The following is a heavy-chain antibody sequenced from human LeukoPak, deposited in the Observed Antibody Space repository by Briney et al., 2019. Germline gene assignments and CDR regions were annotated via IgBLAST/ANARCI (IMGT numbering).Heavy chain of an antibody. J-gene: IGHJ6*03. CDR1: GFTFSSYA. CDR3: ARDRPSTVFGVADYYYMDV. Sequence: GGSLRLSCAASGFTFSSYAMHWVRQAPGKGLEWVAIISSGGSYKFYADSVKGRFTISRDNSKNTLYLEVKSLRAEDTAVYSCARDRPSTVFGVADYYYMDVWGKGTTVTVSS. D-gene: IGHD3-3*01. CDR2: ISSGGSYK. V-gene: IGHV3-30*04.